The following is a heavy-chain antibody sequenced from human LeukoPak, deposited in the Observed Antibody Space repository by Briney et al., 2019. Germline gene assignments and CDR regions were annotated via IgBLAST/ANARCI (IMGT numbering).Heavy chain of an antibody. Sequence: ASVKVSCKASGYTFTSYGISWVRQAPGQGLEWMGWISAYNGNTNYAQKLQGRVTMTTDTSTNTAYMELRSLRSDDTAVYYCARGKKRRSTDPNWFDPWGQGTLVTVSS. V-gene: IGHV1-18*01. D-gene: IGHD5-24*01. CDR1: GYTFTSYG. CDR2: ISAYNGNT. J-gene: IGHJ5*02. CDR3: ARGKKRRSTDPNWFDP.